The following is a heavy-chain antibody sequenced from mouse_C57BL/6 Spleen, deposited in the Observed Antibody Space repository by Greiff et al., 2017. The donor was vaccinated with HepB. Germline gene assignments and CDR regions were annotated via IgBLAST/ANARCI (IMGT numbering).Heavy chain of an antibody. CDR1: GYTFTSYW. CDR2: IDPSDSET. CDR3: ARSYSNYVGY. J-gene: IGHJ2*01. D-gene: IGHD2-5*01. V-gene: IGHV1-52*01. Sequence: QVQLQQPGAELVRPGSSVKLSCKASGYTFTSYWMHWVKQRPIQGLEWIGNIDPSDSETHYNQKFKDKATLTVDISSSTAYMQLSSLTSEDSAGYYCARSYSNYVGYWGQGTTLTVSS.